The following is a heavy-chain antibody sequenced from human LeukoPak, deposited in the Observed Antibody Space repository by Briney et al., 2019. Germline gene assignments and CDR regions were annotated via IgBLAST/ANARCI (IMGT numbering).Heavy chain of an antibody. J-gene: IGHJ3*02. CDR1: GYTFTSYY. CDR3: ARGRMTRDI. D-gene: IGHD2-21*02. CDR2: INPSGGTT. V-gene: IGHV1-46*01. Sequence: XSVKVSCKASGYTFTSYYMHWVRQAPGQGLEWMGIINPSGGTTSYVQKFHDRLTMTRDTSTSTVYMELSSLRSEDTAVYYCARGRMTRDIWGQGTMVTVSS.